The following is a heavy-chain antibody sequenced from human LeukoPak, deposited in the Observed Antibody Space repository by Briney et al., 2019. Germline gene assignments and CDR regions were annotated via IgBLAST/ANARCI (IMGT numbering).Heavy chain of an antibody. J-gene: IGHJ5*02. Sequence: GGSLRLSCTASGFTFGDHAMNWFRQAPGKGLEWVGIIRSKTYGGTTEYAASVKGRFTISTDDSKSIAYLQVSSLKTEDTAVYYCTRGRAVVDPWGQGALVTVSS. D-gene: IGHD6-19*01. CDR2: IRSKTYGGTT. CDR1: GFTFGDHA. CDR3: TRGRAVVDP. V-gene: IGHV3-49*03.